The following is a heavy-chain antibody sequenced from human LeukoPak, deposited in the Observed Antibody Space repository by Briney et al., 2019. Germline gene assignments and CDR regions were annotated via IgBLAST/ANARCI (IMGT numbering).Heavy chain of an antibody. CDR1: GYSFTTYW. Sequence: GESLKISCKGSGYSFTTYWIGWVRQMPGKGLEWMGIIYPDDSDARYSPSFQGQVTISADKSISTAYLQWGTLKASDTAMYYCATPTLGTIGEYLFDYWGQGTLVTVSS. J-gene: IGHJ4*02. D-gene: IGHD1-7*01. V-gene: IGHV5-51*01. CDR2: IYPDDSDA. CDR3: ATPTLGTIGEYLFDY.